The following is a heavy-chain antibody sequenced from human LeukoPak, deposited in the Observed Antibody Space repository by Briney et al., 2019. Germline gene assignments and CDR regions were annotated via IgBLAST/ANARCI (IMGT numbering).Heavy chain of an antibody. CDR3: ARVHSGYDVFIPRSSYNWFDP. J-gene: IGHJ5*02. D-gene: IGHD5-12*01. CDR1: VGTVSSYA. V-gene: IGHV1-69*04. Sequence: ASVKLSCTASVGTVSSYAISWVRQAPGQGLEWMGRIITILGIANYAKKFPGRVTITSDKSTRTAYMELSSLRSEDTAVYYCARVHSGYDVFIPRSSYNWFDPWGQGTLVTVSS. CDR2: IITILGIA.